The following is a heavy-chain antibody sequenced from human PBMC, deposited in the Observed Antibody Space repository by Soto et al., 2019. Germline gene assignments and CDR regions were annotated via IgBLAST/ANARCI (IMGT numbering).Heavy chain of an antibody. Sequence: GGSLRLSCEASGFTFSSHAISWVRRAPGKGLEWVSAISSNSAYIYYTDALRDRFTISRDNAKNSLHLQMNSLRAEDTAVYYCTRDASRDSSARGWFDPWGPGTLVTV. D-gene: IGHD6-13*01. CDR3: TRDASRDSSARGWFDP. CDR1: GFTFSSHA. CDR2: ISSNSAYI. V-gene: IGHV3-21*01. J-gene: IGHJ5*02.